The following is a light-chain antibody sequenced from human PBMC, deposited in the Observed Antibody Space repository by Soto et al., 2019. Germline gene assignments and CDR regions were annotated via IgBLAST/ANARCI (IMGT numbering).Light chain of an antibody. CDR2: YMS. V-gene: IGKV3-11*01. CDR3: HQRQGWPRT. CDR1: QYVGSR. J-gene: IGKJ1*01. Sequence: EIVLTQSPATLSSSPGETAILSCRASQYVGSRLAWYQHKPGQAPRLLIYYMSKRATGIPARFSGSGSGTDFTLTISSLAPDDFAIYYCHQRQGWPRTFGQGTKVEIK.